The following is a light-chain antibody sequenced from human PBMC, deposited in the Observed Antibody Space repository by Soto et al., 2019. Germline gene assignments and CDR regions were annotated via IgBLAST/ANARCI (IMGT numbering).Light chain of an antibody. Sequence: QSVLTQPPSASGTPGQRVTISCSGSSSNIGSNYVYWYQQLPGTAPTLLIYRNNQRPSGVPDRFSGSKSGTSASLAISGLRPEEEAEEYCAARDDSRSGPVFGGGTKLTVL. CDR1: SSNIGSNY. J-gene: IGLJ2*01. V-gene: IGLV1-47*01. CDR3: AARDDSRSGPV. CDR2: RNN.